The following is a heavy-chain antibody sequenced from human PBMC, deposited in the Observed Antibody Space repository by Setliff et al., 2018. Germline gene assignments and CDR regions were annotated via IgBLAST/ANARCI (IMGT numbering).Heavy chain of an antibody. V-gene: IGHV3-30*02. CDR1: GFTFSSYG. J-gene: IGHJ4*02. CDR2: IRYDGSNK. Sequence: RLSCAASGFTFSSYGMHWVRQAPGKGLEWVAFIRYDGSNKYYADSVKGRFTISRDNSKNTLYLQMNSLRAEDTAVYYCAKDVWYFGAPDHQSDYWGQGTLVTVSS. D-gene: IGHD3-16*01. CDR3: AKDVWYFGAPDHQSDY.